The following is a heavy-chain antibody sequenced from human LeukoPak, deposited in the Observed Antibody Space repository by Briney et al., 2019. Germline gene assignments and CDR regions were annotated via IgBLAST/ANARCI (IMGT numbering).Heavy chain of an antibody. J-gene: IGHJ4*02. D-gene: IGHD6-19*01. Sequence: GGSLRLSCAASGFTFSSYAMRWVRQAPGKGLEWVSAICGGGGSTYYADSVKGRFTISRDNSKNTLYLQMNSLRAEDTAVYYCAKSQGEQWLRTMPDYWGQGTLVTVSS. CDR2: ICGGGGST. V-gene: IGHV3-23*01. CDR3: AKSQGEQWLRTMPDY. CDR1: GFTFSSYA.